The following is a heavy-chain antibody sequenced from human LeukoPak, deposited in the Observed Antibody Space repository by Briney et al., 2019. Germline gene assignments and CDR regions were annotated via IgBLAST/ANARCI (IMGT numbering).Heavy chain of an antibody. CDR3: TAGTGYSDFDY. Sequence: GGSLRHSCAASGFTFNKAWMSWVRQTPGKGLEWVGRIKSKTDGGTTDYAAPVKGRFTISRDDSENTLYLQMNSLKTEDTAVYYCTAGTGYSDFDYWGQGTLVTVSS. D-gene: IGHD3/OR15-3a*01. V-gene: IGHV3-15*01. CDR1: GFTFNKAW. J-gene: IGHJ4*02. CDR2: IKSKTDGGTT.